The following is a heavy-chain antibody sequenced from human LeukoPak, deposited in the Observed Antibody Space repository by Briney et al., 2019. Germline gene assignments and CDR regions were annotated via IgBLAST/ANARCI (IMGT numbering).Heavy chain of an antibody. CDR1: GYTFTGYY. CDR3: AREAYYYGSGPWGIHYMDV. Sequence: ASVKVSCKASGYTFTGYYMHWVRQAPGQGLEWMGWINPNSGGTNYARKFQGRVTMTRDTSISTAYMELSRLRSDDTAVYYCAREAYYYGSGPWGIHYMDVWGKGTTVTVSS. V-gene: IGHV1-2*02. CDR2: INPNSGGT. D-gene: IGHD3-10*01. J-gene: IGHJ6*03.